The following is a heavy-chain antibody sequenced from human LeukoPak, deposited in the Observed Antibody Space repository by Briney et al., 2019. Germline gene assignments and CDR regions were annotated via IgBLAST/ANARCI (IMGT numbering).Heavy chain of an antibody. CDR2: INPNSGGT. D-gene: IGHD6-6*01. CDR3: AREADLGPSSTEYRIAARPGYFDY. J-gene: IGHJ4*02. CDR1: GYTFTGYY. V-gene: IGHV1-2*02. Sequence: ASVKVSCKASGYTFTGYYMHWVRQAPGQGLEWMGWINPNSGGTNYAQKFQGRVTMTRDTSISTAYMELSRLRSDDTAVYYCAREADLGPSSTEYRIAARPGYFDYWGQGTLVTVSS.